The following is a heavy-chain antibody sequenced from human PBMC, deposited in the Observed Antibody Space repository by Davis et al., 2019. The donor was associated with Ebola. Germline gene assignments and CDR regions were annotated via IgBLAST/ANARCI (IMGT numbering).Heavy chain of an antibody. CDR2: ISADNGAT. J-gene: IGHJ6*02. V-gene: IGHV1-18*01. CDR3: ARDYASGYYGMDV. Sequence: AASVKVSCKASGYTFTTYGFSWVRQAPGQGLEWMGWISADNGATNYAQKFQGRITMTTDASTTTAYMEVRSLRPDDTAAYYCARDYASGYYGMDVWGQGTTVTVPS. CDR1: GYTFTTYG. D-gene: IGHD2-2*01.